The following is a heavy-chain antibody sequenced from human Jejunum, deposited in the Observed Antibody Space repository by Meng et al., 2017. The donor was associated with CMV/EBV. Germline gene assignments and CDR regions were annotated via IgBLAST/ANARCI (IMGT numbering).Heavy chain of an antibody. CDR1: GGSFRTYT. CDR2: LIPVLNKA. V-gene: IGHV1-69*10. J-gene: IGHJ4*02. D-gene: IGHD2/OR15-2a*01. Sequence: QVQLVQSGAELKQPGSSVKVACKTSGGSFRTYTFSWVRQARGQGLEWMGVLIPVLNKAKSAPRFQDRVTFTADETTTTAYMELSSLTFEDTAVYFCARGRGNQPLFDFWGQGTLVTVSS. CDR3: ARGRGNQPLFDF.